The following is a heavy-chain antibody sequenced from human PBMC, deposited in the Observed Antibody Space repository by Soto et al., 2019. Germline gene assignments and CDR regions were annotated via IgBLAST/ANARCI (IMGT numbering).Heavy chain of an antibody. V-gene: IGHV3-64D*08. J-gene: IGHJ4*02. CDR2: ISSNGGST. CDR3: VKDSSRYFDWLQQPPSY. Sequence: GGSLRLSCSASGFTFSSYAMHWVRQAPGKGLEYVSAISSNGGSTYYADSVKGRFTISRDNSKNTLYLQMSSLRAEDTAVYYCVKDSSRYFDWLQQPPSYWGQGTLVTVSS. D-gene: IGHD3-9*01. CDR1: GFTFSSYA.